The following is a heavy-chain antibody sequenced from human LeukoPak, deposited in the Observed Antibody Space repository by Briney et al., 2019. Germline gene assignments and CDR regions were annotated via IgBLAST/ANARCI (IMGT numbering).Heavy chain of an antibody. D-gene: IGHD3-10*01. CDR1: GGSISSGGYS. V-gene: IGHV4-30-2*01. CDR2: IYHSGST. CDR3: ASTLRGIDAFDI. J-gene: IGHJ3*02. Sequence: PQTPSLTCAVSGGSISSGGYSWSWIRQPPGKGLEWIGYIYHSGSTYYNPSLKSRVTISVDRSKNQFSLKLSSVTAADTAVYYCASTLRGIDAFDIWGQGTMVTVSS.